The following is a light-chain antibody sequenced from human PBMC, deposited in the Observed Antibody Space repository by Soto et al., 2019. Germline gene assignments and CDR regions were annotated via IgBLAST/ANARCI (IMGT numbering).Light chain of an antibody. Sequence: EIVLTQSPGTQSLSPGERATLSCRASQSISGSYLAWYQQKRGQAPRLLIYGASSRATGIPDRCSGSGSGTDFTLTISRLEPEDLAVYYWQQYGSSFTFGPGAKVDLK. CDR1: QSISGSY. V-gene: IGKV3-20*01. CDR3: QQYGSSFT. J-gene: IGKJ3*01. CDR2: GAS.